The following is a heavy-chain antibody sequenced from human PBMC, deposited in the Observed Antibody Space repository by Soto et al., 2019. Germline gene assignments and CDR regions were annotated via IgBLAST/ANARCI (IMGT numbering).Heavy chain of an antibody. V-gene: IGHV1-69*13. Sequence: ASVKVSCKASGGTFSSYAISWVRQAPGQGLEWMGGIIPIFGTANYAQKFQGRVTITADESTSTAYMELSSLRSEDTAVYYCAREGTYGSGSIDYYYGIDVWGQGTTVTVSS. CDR3: AREGTYGSGSIDYYYGIDV. J-gene: IGHJ6*02. D-gene: IGHD3-10*01. CDR1: GGTFSSYA. CDR2: IIPIFGTA.